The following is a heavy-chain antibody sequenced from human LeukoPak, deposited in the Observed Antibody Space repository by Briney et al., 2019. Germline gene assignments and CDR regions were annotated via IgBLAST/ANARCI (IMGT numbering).Heavy chain of an antibody. Sequence: GSLRLSCAASGFTFSDYYMSWIRQAPGKGLEWVSYISSSGSTIYYADSVKGRFTISRDNAKNSLYLQMNSLRAEDTAVYYCAKDRYYYDSSGYYYFDYWGQGTLVTVSS. CDR3: AKDRYYYDSSGYYYFDY. J-gene: IGHJ4*02. CDR1: GFTFSDYY. CDR2: ISSSGSTI. D-gene: IGHD3-22*01. V-gene: IGHV3-11*01.